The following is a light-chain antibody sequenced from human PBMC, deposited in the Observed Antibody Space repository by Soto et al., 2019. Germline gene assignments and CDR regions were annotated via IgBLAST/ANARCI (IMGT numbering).Light chain of an antibody. J-gene: IGLJ2*01. CDR1: SSDVGGYNY. Sequence: QSALTQPASVSGSPGQSITISCTGISSDVGGYNYVSWYQQHPGKAPKLIIYDVTYRPSGISNRFSGSKSGSTASLTISGLLAEDEAYYYCSSYTSNSTLFGGGTKLTVL. CDR2: DVT. V-gene: IGLV2-14*03. CDR3: SSYTSNSTL.